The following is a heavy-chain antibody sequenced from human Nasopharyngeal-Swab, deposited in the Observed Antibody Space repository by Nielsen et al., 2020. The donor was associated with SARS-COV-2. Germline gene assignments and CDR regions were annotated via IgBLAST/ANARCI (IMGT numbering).Heavy chain of an antibody. J-gene: IGHJ4*02. CDR2: IKQDGSEK. D-gene: IGHD4-23*01. V-gene: IGHV3-7*01. CDR3: ARVSDYGGNTDY. Sequence: WIRQPPGKGLEWVANIKQDGSEKYYVDSVKGRFTISRDNAKNSLYLQMNSLRAEDTAVYYCARVSDYGGNTDYWGQGTLVTVSS.